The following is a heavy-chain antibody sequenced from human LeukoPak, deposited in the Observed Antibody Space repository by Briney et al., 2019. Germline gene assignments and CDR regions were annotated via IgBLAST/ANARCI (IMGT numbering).Heavy chain of an antibody. CDR1: GFTFSSSG. J-gene: IGHJ5*02. CDR3: AKGYYGSGTYGWFDP. D-gene: IGHD3-10*01. Sequence: PGGSLRLSCAASGFTFSSSGMSWVRQAPGKGLEWVSTISASGDNTYYADSVKGRFTISRDNSKKKLYLQMNRLRAEDTAVYYCAKGYYGSGTYGWFDPWGQGTLVTVSS. CDR2: ISASGDNT. V-gene: IGHV3-23*01.